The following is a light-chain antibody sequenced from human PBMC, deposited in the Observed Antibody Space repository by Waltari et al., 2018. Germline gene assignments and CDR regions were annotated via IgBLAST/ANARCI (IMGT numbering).Light chain of an antibody. J-gene: IGLJ1*01. V-gene: IGLV1-44*01. CDR3: AAWDDSLNGFYV. CDR1: SSNIGSNP. CDR2: SNN. Sequence: QSVLTQPPSASGTPGQRVTISCSGSSSNIGSNPVTWYQQLPGTAPELLIYSNNQRPSGVPDRFSGSKSGTSASLAISGLQSEDEADYYCAAWDDSLNGFYVFGTGTKVTVL.